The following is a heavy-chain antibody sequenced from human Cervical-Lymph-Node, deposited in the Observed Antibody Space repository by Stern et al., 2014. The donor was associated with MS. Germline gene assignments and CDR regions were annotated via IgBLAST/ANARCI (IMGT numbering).Heavy chain of an antibody. V-gene: IGHV1-46*01. CDR2: INPATGGT. Sequence: QVQLGQSGTEVKKSGASVRVSCKASGYTFSIYYIHWVRQAPGQGLEWLGIINPATGGTTYAQKFQDRVTMTNDSSTSTLYLEMSSLISEDTAVYFCARQNMVRGVTELDFWGQGTLVTVSS. D-gene: IGHD3-10*01. J-gene: IGHJ4*02. CDR3: ARQNMVRGVTELDF. CDR1: GYTFSIYY.